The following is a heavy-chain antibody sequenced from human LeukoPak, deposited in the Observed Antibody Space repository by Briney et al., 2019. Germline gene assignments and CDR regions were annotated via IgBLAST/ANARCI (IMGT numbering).Heavy chain of an antibody. V-gene: IGHV3-11*01. J-gene: IGHJ3*02. CDR3: ARDREPTDAFDI. D-gene: IGHD1-26*01. CDR2: ISSSGGTI. CDR1: GFTFSDYY. Sequence: GGSLRLSCVASGFTFSDYYTSWIRQAPGKGLECVSYISSSGGTIYYADSVKGRFPIPRDNDKNSLYLQMNSLRAEDTAVYYCARDREPTDAFDIWGQGTMVTVSS.